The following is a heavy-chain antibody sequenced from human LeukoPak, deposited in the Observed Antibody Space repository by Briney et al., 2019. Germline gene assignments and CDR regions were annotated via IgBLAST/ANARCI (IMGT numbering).Heavy chain of an antibody. V-gene: IGHV3-30*02. J-gene: IGHJ6*03. Sequence: GGSLRLSCAAPGFTFSSYGMHWVRQAPGKGLEWVAFIRYDGSIKYYADSVKGRFTISRDNSKNTLYLQMNSLRAEDTAVYYCAKAPYYYDSSGYYWDYYYYYMDVWGKGTTVTVSS. CDR2: IRYDGSIK. CDR1: GFTFSSYG. CDR3: AKAPYYYDSSGYYWDYYYYYMDV. D-gene: IGHD3-22*01.